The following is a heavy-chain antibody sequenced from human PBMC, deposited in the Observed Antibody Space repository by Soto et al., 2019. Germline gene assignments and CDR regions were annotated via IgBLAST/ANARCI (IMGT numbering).Heavy chain of an antibody. CDR3: VRGGDFDY. CDR2: MNPSTGET. CDR1: GYTFPDYD. V-gene: IGHV1-8*01. Sequence: QVQLVQSGAKVKKAGASVKVSCKASGYTFPDYDLNWVRQATGQGLEWMGWMNPSTGETNYAQKFEGRVTMTRSTSTSTGYMELSRLTFEDTAVYYCVRGGDFDYWGQGSLVTVSS. J-gene: IGHJ4*02. D-gene: IGHD4-17*01.